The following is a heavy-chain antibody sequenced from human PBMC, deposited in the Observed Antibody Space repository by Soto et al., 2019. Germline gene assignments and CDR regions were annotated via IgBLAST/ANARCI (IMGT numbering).Heavy chain of an antibody. V-gene: IGHV4-39*01. CDR3: ARHPSDFWFDP. J-gene: IGHJ5*02. CDR1: GGSISSSSYF. D-gene: IGHD2-21*02. Sequence: QLQLQESGPGQVKPSATLSLTCSVSGGSISSSSYFWGWIRQPPGNGLEWIGSIHYSGSTYYNPSLKRRANVSVDTSKNQFTLKLSSVTAADTAVYYCARHPSDFWFDPWGQGTLVTVSS. CDR2: IHYSGST.